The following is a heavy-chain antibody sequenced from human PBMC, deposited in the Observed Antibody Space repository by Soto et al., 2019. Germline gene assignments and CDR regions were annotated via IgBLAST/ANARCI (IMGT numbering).Heavy chain of an antibody. CDR2: ITVGGGVT. D-gene: IGHD6-19*01. Sequence: LRLSCAASGFTFVGYAMAWVRQAPGKGLERVSTITVGGGVTYYADSVKGRFTLSRDNSKSTVYLQMNSLRAEDTAIYYCAKGSGWPYYFDEWGQGTLVTVSS. V-gene: IGHV3-23*01. CDR1: GFTFVGYA. J-gene: IGHJ4*02. CDR3: AKGSGWPYYFDE.